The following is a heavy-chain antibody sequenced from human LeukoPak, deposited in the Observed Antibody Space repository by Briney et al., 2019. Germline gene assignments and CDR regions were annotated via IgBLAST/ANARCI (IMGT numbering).Heavy chain of an antibody. D-gene: IGHD2-2*01. CDR2: MYPGGST. CDR3: AACPHGPDYSHH. Sequence: PGGSLILSCAASGLTVSSNYMSWVRQAPGKGLEWVSVMYPGGSTYYADSVKGRFTISRDNSKNTVFLRMSSLRAEDTAIYFCAACPHGPDYSHHWGQGTPVTISS. V-gene: IGHV3-53*01. CDR1: GLTVSSNY. J-gene: IGHJ4*02.